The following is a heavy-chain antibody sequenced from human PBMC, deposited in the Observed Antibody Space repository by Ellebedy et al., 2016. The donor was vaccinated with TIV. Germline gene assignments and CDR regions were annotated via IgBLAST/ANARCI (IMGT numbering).Heavy chain of an antibody. CDR3: ARGVVRGVAAFDI. J-gene: IGHJ3*02. CDR2: MSYSGST. Sequence: MPSETLSLTCTVSGGSIRTSIYYWGWIRQPPGKGLEWIGTMSYSGSTYYNPSLKSRTSISIDTSKKQFSLNLTSVTVADTALYFCARGVVRGVAAFDIWGRGTMVIVSS. CDR1: GGSIRTSIYY. V-gene: IGHV4-39*07. D-gene: IGHD3-10*01.